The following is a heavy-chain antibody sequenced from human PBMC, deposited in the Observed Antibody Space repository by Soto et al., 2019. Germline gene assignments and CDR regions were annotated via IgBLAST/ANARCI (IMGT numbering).Heavy chain of an antibody. J-gene: IGHJ5*02. CDR3: ARDSPGFWFDP. V-gene: IGHV4-59*01. CDR2: IYYSGST. CDR1: GGSISSYY. D-gene: IGHD3-10*01. Sequence: ASETLSLTCTVSGGSISSYYWSWIRQPPGKGLEWIGYIYYSGSTNYNPSLKSRVTISVDTSKNQFSLKLSSVTAADTAVYYCARDSPGFWFDPWGQGTLVTVSS.